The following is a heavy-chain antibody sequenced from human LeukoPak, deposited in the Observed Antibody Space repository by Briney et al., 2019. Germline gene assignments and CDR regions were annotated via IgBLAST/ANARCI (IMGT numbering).Heavy chain of an antibody. V-gene: IGHV4-4*02. Sequence: SGTLSLTCGVSGGSITSTNYWTWVRPPPGKGLEWIGEFNLQGSPTYNPSLMGRVPISVDMSETHISLQLPSVTAADTAVYYCAREGGPYRPLDYSGQGTLVTVSS. CDR1: GGSITSTNY. J-gene: IGHJ4*02. CDR2: FNLQGSP. CDR3: AREGGPYRPLDY.